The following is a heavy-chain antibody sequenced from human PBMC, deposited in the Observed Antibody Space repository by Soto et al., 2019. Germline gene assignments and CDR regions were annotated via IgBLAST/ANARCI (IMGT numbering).Heavy chain of an antibody. V-gene: IGHV1-2*02. Sequence: ASVKVSCKASGYTLTGYYMHWVRQAPGQGLEWMGWINPNSGGTNYAQKFQGRVTMTRDTSISTAYMELSRLRSDDTAVYYCAREAMGLGGMDVWGQGTTVTVSS. CDR2: INPNSGGT. J-gene: IGHJ6*02. CDR3: AREAMGLGGMDV. D-gene: IGHD5-18*01. CDR1: GYTLTGYY.